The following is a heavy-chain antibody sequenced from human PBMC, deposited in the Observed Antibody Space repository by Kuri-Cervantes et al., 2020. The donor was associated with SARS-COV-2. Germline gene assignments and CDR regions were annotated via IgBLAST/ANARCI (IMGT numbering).Heavy chain of an antibody. J-gene: IGHJ6*03. D-gene: IGHD3-3*01. CDR1: GGSISSGDYY. V-gene: IGHV4-30-4*08. CDR2: IYYSGST. CDR3: ARAIPSRDFWSGYSQNYYYMDV. Sequence: SETLSLTCTVSGGSISSGDYYWSWIRQPPGKGLEWIGYIYYSGSTYYNPSLKSRVTISVDTSKNQFSLKLSSVTAADTAVYYCARAIPSRDFWSGYSQNYYYMDVWGKGTTVTVSS.